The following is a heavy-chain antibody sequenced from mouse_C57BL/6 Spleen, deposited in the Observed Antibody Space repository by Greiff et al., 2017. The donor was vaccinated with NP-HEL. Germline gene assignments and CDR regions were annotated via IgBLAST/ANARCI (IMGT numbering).Heavy chain of an antibody. CDR3: ARRGGYSYFDY. V-gene: IGHV1-61*01. CDR2: IYPSDSET. CDR1: GYTFTSYW. J-gene: IGHJ2*01. Sequence: QVQLQQPGAELVRPGSSVKLSCKASGYTFTSYWMDWVKQRPGQGLEWIGNIYPSDSETHYNQKFKDKATLTVDKSSSTAYMQLSSLTSEDSAVYYCARRGGYSYFDYWGQGTTLTVSS.